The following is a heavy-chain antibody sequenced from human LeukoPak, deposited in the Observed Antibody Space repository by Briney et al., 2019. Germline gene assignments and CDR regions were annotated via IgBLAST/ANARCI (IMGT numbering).Heavy chain of an antibody. CDR2: INWNGTST. CDR3: ASGLRGGFDY. CDR1: GFIFDDYG. J-gene: IGHJ4*02. V-gene: IGHV3-20*04. D-gene: IGHD3/OR15-3a*01. Sequence: GGSLRLSCAASGFIFDDYGMAWVRQAPGKGLEWVCVINWNGTSTAYADSVNGLFTISRDNAKNSLYLKMNSLRAEDTALYYCASGLRGGFDYWGQGTLVTVSS.